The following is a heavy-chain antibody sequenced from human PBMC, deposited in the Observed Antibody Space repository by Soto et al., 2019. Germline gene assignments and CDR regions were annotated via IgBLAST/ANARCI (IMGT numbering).Heavy chain of an antibody. D-gene: IGHD2-15*01. Sequence: QVQLVQSGAEVKKPGASVKVSCKASGYTFTSYGISWVRQAPGQGLEWMGWISDYNGNTNYAQKLQGRVTMTTDTSTSKAYLGMRSLRSDDTAVYYCARDRSSGGSRNWFDPWGQGTLVTVSS. CDR1: GYTFTSYG. CDR2: ISDYNGNT. CDR3: ARDRSSGGSRNWFDP. J-gene: IGHJ5*02. V-gene: IGHV1-18*01.